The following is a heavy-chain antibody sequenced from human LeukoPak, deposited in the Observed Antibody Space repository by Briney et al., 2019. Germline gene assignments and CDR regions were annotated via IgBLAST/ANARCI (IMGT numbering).Heavy chain of an antibody. D-gene: IGHD2-2*01. CDR2: IYYSGST. CDR3: ARAQYCSSTSCYAQGYYYYYMDV. Sequence: PSQTLSLTCTVSGGSISSHYWSWIRQPPGKGLELIGYIYYSGSTNYNPSLKSRVTISVDTSKNQFSLKLSYVTAADTAVYYCARAQYCSSTSCYAQGYYYYYMDVWAKGPRSPSP. V-gene: IGHV4-59*11. J-gene: IGHJ6*03. CDR1: GGSISSHY.